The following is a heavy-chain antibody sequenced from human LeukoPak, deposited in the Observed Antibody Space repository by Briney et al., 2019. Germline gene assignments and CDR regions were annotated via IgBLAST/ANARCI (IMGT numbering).Heavy chain of an antibody. J-gene: IGHJ4*02. CDR2: IYHSGST. D-gene: IGHD3-3*01. Sequence: SETLSLTCAVYGGSFSGYYWSWIRQPPGKGLEWIGEIYHSGSTNYNPSLKSRVTISVDTSKNQFSLKLSSVTAADTAVYYCARRRSITIFGVVGYYFDYWGQGTLVTVSS. V-gene: IGHV4-34*01. CDR1: GGSFSGYY. CDR3: ARRRSITIFGVVGYYFDY.